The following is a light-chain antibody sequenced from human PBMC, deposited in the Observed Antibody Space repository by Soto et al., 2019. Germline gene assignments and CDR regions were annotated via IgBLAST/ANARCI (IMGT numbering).Light chain of an antibody. CDR3: CSYAGSSMFV. Sequence: QSVPTQPASVSGSPGQSITSSCTGSSSDVGTYNLVSWYQHHPGKAPKLMISEVVKRPSGVSNRFSGSKSGNTASLTISGLQAEDEADYYCCSYAGSSMFVFGGATKVTVL. CDR1: SSDVGTYNL. V-gene: IGLV2-23*02. CDR2: EVV. J-gene: IGLJ2*01.